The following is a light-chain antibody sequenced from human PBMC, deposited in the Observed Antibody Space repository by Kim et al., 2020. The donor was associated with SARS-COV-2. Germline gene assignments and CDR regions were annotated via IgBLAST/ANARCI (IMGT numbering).Light chain of an antibody. J-gene: IGKJ2*01. V-gene: IGKV1-5*03. CDR3: QQYNSYSRT. CDR1: QSISSW. CDR2: RTS. Sequence: SASVGDRVTITSRASQSISSWLAWYQQKPGKAPKLLIHRTSNLESGVPSRFSGSGSGTEFTLTISSLQPDDFATYYCQQYNSYSRTFGQGTKLEI.